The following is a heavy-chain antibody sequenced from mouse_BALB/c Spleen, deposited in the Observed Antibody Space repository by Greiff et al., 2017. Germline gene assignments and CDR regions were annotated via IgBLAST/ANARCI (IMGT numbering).Heavy chain of an antibody. CDR2: ISSGGSYT. D-gene: IGHD1-1*01. Sequence: EVKLMESGGGLVKPGGSLKLSCAASGFTFSSYAMSWVRQSPEKRLEWVAEISSGGSYTYYPDTVTGRFTISRDNAKNTLYLEMSSLRSEDTAMYYCARIYYYGSSPYFDYWGQGTTLTVSS. CDR1: GFTFSSYA. CDR3: ARIYYYGSSPYFDY. V-gene: IGHV5-9-4*01. J-gene: IGHJ2*01.